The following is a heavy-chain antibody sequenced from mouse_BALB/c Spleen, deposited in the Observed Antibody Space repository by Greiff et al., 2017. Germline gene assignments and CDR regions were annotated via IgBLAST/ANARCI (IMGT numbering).Heavy chain of an antibody. D-gene: IGHD1-2*01. CDR3: ARRAFTTATWGFDY. V-gene: IGHV1-85*01. J-gene: IGHJ2*01. CDR1: GYTFTSYD. CDR2: IFPGDGST. Sequence: VQLQQSGAELVKPGASVKLSCKASGYTFTSYDINWVRQRPEQGLEWIGWIFPGDGSTKYNEKFKGKATLTTDKSSSTAYMQLKSLTSEDSAVYYCARRAFTTATWGFDYWGQGTTLTVSS.